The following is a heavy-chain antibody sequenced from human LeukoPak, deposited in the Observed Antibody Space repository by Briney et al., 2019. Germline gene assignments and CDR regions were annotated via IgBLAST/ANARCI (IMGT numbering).Heavy chain of an antibody. CDR1: GGTFSSYA. Sequence: ASVKVSCKASGGTFSSYAISWVRQAPGQGLEWMGRIIPILGIANYAQKFQGRVTITADKSTSTAYMELSSLRSEDTAVYHCARVKRWYGGYADYWGQGTLVTVSS. J-gene: IGHJ4*02. D-gene: IGHD5-12*01. V-gene: IGHV1-69*04. CDR3: ARVKRWYGGYADY. CDR2: IIPILGIA.